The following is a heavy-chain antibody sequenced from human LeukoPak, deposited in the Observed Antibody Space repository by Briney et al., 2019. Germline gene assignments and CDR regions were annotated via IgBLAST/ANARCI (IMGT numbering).Heavy chain of an antibody. CDR3: ARLSQQLGDFDY. J-gene: IGHJ4*02. V-gene: IGHV4-38-2*01. Sequence: SETLSLTCAVSGYSISSGYYWGWIRQPPGKGLEWIGSIYHSGSTYYNPSLKSRVTISVDTSKNQFSLKLSSVTAADTAVYYCARLSQQLGDFDYWGQETLVTVSS. D-gene: IGHD6-13*01. CDR1: GYSISSGYY. CDR2: IYHSGST.